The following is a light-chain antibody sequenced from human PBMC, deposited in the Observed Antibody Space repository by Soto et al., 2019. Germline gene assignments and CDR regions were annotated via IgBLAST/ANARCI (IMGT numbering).Light chain of an antibody. CDR3: SSYAGSNNFEVV. V-gene: IGLV2-8*01. Sequence: QSVLTQPPSASGSPGQSVTISCTGTSSDVGGYNYVSWYQQHPGKAPKHMIYEVSKRPSGVPDRFSGSKSGNTASLTVSGLQAEDEADYYCSSYAGSNNFEVVFGGGTKLTVL. J-gene: IGLJ2*01. CDR1: SSDVGGYNY. CDR2: EVS.